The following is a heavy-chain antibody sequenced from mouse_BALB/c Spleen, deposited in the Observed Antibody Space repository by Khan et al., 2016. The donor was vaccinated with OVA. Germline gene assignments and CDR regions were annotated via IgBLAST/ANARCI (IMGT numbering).Heavy chain of an antibody. J-gene: IGHJ1*01. Sequence: QIQLVQSGPELKKPGETVKISCKASGYTFTNYGMNWVKQAPGKGLKWMGWINTYTGEPTYADDFKGRFAFSLETSAKTAYLQINNLKNEDTATYFCARSASYWFFDVWGAGTTGTVSA. CDR1: GYTFTNYG. CDR3: ARSASYWFFDV. CDR2: INTYTGEP. D-gene: IGHD6-1*01. V-gene: IGHV9-3-1*01.